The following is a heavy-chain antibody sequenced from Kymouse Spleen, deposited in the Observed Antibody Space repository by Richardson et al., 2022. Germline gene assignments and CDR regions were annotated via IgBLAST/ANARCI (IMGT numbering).Heavy chain of an antibody. J-gene: IGHJ6*02. CDR1: GGSISSSSYY. CDR3: ASGGYYGSGSYNYYYGMDV. D-gene: IGHD3-10*01. V-gene: IGHV4-39*01. Sequence: QLQLQESGPGLVKPSETLSLTCTVSGGSISSSSYYWGWIRQPPGKGLEWIGSIYYSGSTYYNPSLKSRVTISVDTSKNQFSLKLSSVTAADTAVYYCASGGYYGSGSYNYYYGMDVWGQGTTVTVSS. CDR2: IYYSGST.